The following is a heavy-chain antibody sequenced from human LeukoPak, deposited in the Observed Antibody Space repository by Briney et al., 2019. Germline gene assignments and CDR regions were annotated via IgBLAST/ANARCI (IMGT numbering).Heavy chain of an antibody. V-gene: IGHV3-23*01. CDR2: ISGSGGST. Sequence: GGSLRPSCAASGFTFSSYAMSWVRQAPGKGLEWVSAISGSGGSTYYADSVKGRFTISRDNCKNTLYLQMNSLRAEDTAVYYCANDAGDYVRSFVYWGQGTLFTVSS. CDR1: GFTFSSYA. J-gene: IGHJ4*02. D-gene: IGHD4-17*01. CDR3: ANDAGDYVRSFVY.